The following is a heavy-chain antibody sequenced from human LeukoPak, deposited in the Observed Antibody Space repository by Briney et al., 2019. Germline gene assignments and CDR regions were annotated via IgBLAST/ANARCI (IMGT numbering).Heavy chain of an antibody. D-gene: IGHD2-8*01. CDR3: ARDLSQGATTNTNGYFDY. J-gene: IGHJ4*02. CDR2: IGHGGDI. Sequence: PGGSLRLSCAASGFTFSSYDMHWVRHATGKGLEWVSAIGHGGDIYYRGSVKGRFTISRENAKNSLYLQMISLRGEDTAVYYCARDLSQGATTNTNGYFDYWGQGALVTVSS. CDR1: GFTFSSYD. V-gene: IGHV3-13*04.